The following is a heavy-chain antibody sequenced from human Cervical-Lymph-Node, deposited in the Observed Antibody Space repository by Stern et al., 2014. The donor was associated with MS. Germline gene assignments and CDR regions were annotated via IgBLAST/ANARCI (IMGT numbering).Heavy chain of an antibody. V-gene: IGHV1-18*04. D-gene: IGHD5-12*01. CDR2: INGYNGDT. J-gene: IGHJ4*02. Sequence: VQLVQSGAEVKKPGASVKVSCKTSGYTFTNYGVSWVRLAPGQGLEWMGWINGYNGDTTYAQKFRGRVTMTKDTPTTTAYMELRSLTSGDTAVYYCARDEGSGYDFPFDYWGQGTLVTVSS. CDR3: ARDEGSGYDFPFDY. CDR1: GYTFTNYG.